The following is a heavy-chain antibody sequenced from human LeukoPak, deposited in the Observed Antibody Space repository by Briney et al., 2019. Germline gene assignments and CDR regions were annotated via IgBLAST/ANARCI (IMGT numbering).Heavy chain of an antibody. CDR2: IYYSGST. J-gene: IGHJ6*03. Sequence: SETLSLTCTVSGGSISSYYWSWIRQPPGKGLEWIGYIYYSGSTNYNPSLKSRVTISVDTSKNQFSLKLSSVTAADTAVYYCAREGCDWNYLADYYCYMDVWGKGTTVTVSS. D-gene: IGHD1-7*01. CDR1: GGSISSYY. CDR3: AREGCDWNYLADYYCYMDV. V-gene: IGHV4-59*01.